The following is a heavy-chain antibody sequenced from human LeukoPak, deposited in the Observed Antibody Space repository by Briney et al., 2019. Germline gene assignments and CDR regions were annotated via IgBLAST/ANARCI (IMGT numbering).Heavy chain of an antibody. V-gene: IGHV3-30*03. J-gene: IGHJ4*02. CDR1: GFTFSSYA. Sequence: GGSLRLSCAASGFTFSSYAMSWVRQAPGKGLEWVAVISYDGSNKYYADSVKGRFTISRDNSKNTLYLQMNSLRAEDTAVYYCASPRGPYSYAPNPYYWGQGTLVTVSS. CDR2: ISYDGSNK. D-gene: IGHD5-18*01. CDR3: ASPRGPYSYAPNPYY.